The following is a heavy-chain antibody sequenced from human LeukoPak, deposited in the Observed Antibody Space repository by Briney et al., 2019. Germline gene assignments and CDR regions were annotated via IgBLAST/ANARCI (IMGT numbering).Heavy chain of an antibody. CDR2: IYNSGST. J-gene: IGHJ3*02. V-gene: IGHV4-59*01. CDR3: ARASDYGGNFGAFDI. Sequence: SETLPLTCTVSGGSTRGYYWSWIRQTPGKGLEWIGYIYNSGSTNYNPSLKSRVTISVDSSKNQFSLNLDSVTAADTAVYYCARASDYGGNFGAFDIWGQGTMVTVSS. CDR1: GGSTRGYY. D-gene: IGHD4-23*01.